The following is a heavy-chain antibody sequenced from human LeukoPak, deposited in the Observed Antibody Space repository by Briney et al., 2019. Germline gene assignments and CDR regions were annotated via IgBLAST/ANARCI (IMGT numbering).Heavy chain of an antibody. CDR1: GFTFSRFW. D-gene: IGHD5-12*01. Sequence: GGSLRLSCAASGFTFSRFWMNWVRQAPGRGLEWVANIDQSGGRNNYVDSVKGRFTISRDNSKNTLYLQMNSLRAEDTAVYYCARGRGYDYNYYGMDVWGQGTTVTVSS. CDR3: ARGRGYDYNYYGMDV. CDR2: IDQSGGRN. J-gene: IGHJ6*02. V-gene: IGHV3-7*02.